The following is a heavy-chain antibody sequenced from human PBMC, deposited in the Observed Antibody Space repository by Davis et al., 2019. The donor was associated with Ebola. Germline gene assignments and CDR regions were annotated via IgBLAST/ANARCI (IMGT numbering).Heavy chain of an antibody. Sequence: PGGSLRLSCAASGFTFGSYAMSWVRQAPGKGLEWVSAIGGSGDRTYYADSVKGRFTIFRDNPRNTLYLQMNSLRAEDTAVYYCALGLDNEWYFDNWGQGTLVTVSS. CDR3: ALGLDNEWYFDN. CDR1: GFTFGSYA. V-gene: IGHV3-23*01. J-gene: IGHJ4*02. D-gene: IGHD3-3*01. CDR2: IGGSGDRT.